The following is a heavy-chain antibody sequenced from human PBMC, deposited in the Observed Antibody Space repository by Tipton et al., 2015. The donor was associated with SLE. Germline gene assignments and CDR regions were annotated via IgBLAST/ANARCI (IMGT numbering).Heavy chain of an antibody. CDR3: ARGFDGSPRYFDL. CDR1: DYPLTNYG. V-gene: IGHV1-18*04. Sequence: QSGPEVKKPGASVKVSCKSSDYPLTNYGITLVRQAPGQGLEWMGWIDSYNGYTKYAQNLQGRVTMTSDTSTNTAYMELRSLRYDDTAVYYCARGFDGSPRYFDLWGRGTLVTVSS. J-gene: IGHJ2*01. D-gene: IGHD5-24*01. CDR2: IDSYNGYT.